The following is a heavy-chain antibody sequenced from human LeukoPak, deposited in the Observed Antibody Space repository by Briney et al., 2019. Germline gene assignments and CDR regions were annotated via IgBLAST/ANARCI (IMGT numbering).Heavy chain of an antibody. Sequence: GSLRLSCAASGFTFSSYAMHWVRQAPGKGLEWVAVISYDGSNKYYADSVKGRFTISRDNSKNTLYLQMNSLRAEDTAVYYCAREAGVWFDSWGQGTLVTVSS. CDR2: ISYDGSNK. CDR3: AREAGVWFDS. J-gene: IGHJ5*01. D-gene: IGHD3-10*01. V-gene: IGHV3-30*01. CDR1: GFTFSSYA.